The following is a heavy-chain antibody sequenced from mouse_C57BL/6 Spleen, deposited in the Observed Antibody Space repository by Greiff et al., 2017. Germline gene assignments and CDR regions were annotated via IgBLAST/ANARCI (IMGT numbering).Heavy chain of an antibody. Sequence: VQLQQSGAELVRPGASVKLSCTASGFNIKDDYMHWVKQRPEQGLEWIGWIDPENGDTEYASKFQGKATITADTSSNTAYLQLSSLTSEDTAGYYWTTYGKRDFDYWGQGTTLTVSS. V-gene: IGHV14-4*01. CDR1: GFNIKDDY. D-gene: IGHD1-1*01. CDR2: IDPENGDT. CDR3: TTYGKRDFDY. J-gene: IGHJ2*01.